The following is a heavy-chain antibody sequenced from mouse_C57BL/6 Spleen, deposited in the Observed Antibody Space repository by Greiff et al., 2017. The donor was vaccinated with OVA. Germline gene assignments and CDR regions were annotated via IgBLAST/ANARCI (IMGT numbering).Heavy chain of an antibody. CDR3: AREGYYGSSQAWFAY. Sequence: QVQLQQSGAELVKPGASVKISCKASGYAFSSYWMNWVKQRPGKGLEWIGQIYPGDGDTNSNGKLKGKATLTADKSSSTAYMQLSSLTSEDSAVYFCAREGYYGSSQAWFAYWGQGTLVTVSA. V-gene: IGHV1-80*01. CDR2: IYPGDGDT. D-gene: IGHD1-1*01. CDR1: GYAFSSYW. J-gene: IGHJ3*01.